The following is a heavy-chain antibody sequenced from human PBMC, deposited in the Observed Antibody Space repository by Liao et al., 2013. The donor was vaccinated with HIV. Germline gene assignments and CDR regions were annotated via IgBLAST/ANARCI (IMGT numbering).Heavy chain of an antibody. D-gene: IGHD3-16*02. Sequence: QVQLQQWGAGLLKPSETLSLTCAVYGGSFSGYYWSWIRQPPGKGLEWIGEINHSGSTNYNPSLKSRVTISVDTSKNQFSLKLSSVTAADTAVYYCARGRNDYVWGSYRYTLGWYFDYWGQGTLVTVSS. CDR1: GGSFSGYY. V-gene: IGHV4-34*01. J-gene: IGHJ4*02. CDR2: INHSGST. CDR3: ARGRNDYVWGSYRYTLGWYFDY.